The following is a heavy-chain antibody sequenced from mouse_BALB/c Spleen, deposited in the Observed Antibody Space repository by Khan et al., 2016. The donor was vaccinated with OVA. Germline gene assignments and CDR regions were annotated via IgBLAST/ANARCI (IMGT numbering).Heavy chain of an antibody. CDR2: ISSLAYST. CDR1: GFTFSDYG. CDR3: AKSWAMDY. Sequence: EVELLESGGGLAQPGGSRKLSCAASGFTFSDYGLAWVRQAPGKGPEWVAFISSLAYSTYYADTVTDRFTISRETAKNTLYLEMSSLRSEDTAMYYYAKSWAMDYWGQGTSVTVSS. J-gene: IGHJ4*01. V-gene: IGHV5-15*02.